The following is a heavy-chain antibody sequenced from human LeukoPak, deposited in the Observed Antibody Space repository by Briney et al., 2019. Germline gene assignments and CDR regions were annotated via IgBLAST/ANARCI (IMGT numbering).Heavy chain of an antibody. D-gene: IGHD2-2*01. Sequence: SETLSLTCAVYGGSFSGYYWSWIRQPPGKGLEWIGEINHSGSTNYNPSLKSRVTISVDTSKNQFSLKLSSVTAADTAVYYCARGCNVVAPAANYYMDVWGKGTTVTVSS. CDR3: ARGCNVVAPAANYYMDV. CDR2: INHSGST. J-gene: IGHJ6*03. V-gene: IGHV4-34*01. CDR1: GGSFSGYY.